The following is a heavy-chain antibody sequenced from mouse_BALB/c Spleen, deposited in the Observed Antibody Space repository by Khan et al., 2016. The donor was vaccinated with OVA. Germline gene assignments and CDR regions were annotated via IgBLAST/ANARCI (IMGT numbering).Heavy chain of an antibody. Sequence: EVQLVESGPGLVKPSQSLSLTCTVTGYSITSDYAWNWIRQFPGNTLEWVGYISSTGSTSSNPSLKSRISITRDTSKNQFFLQLSSVTSEDTATYCCARTFFYRYGYALDYWGQGTSVTVSS. D-gene: IGHD1-1*01. J-gene: IGHJ4*01. CDR3: ARTFFYRYGYALDY. CDR1: GYSITSDYA. CDR2: ISSTGST. V-gene: IGHV3-2*02.